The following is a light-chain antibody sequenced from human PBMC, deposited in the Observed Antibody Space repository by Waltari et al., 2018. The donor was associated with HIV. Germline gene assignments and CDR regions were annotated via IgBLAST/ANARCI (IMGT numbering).Light chain of an antibody. CDR1: QSLVFSDGNTY. J-gene: IGKJ3*01. CDR3: MQGTYWPFT. V-gene: IGKV2-30*01. CDR2: EVS. Sequence: DVVMTQSPLSLSVTLGQTASISCSASQSLVFSDGNTYLNWFQQRTGQSPRRLIHEVSDRDSGVPDRFSGSGSGTDFTLQISRVEAEDVGVYYCMQGTYWPFTFGPGTKVDIK.